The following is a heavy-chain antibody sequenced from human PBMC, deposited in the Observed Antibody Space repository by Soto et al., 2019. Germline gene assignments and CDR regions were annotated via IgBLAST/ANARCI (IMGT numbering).Heavy chain of an antibody. Sequence: LSLTCAVSGGAISSSNWWSWVRQPPGKGLEWIGEIYHSGSTNYNPSLKSRVTISVGKSKNQFSLKLSSVTAADTAVYYCARDRYNWNQQTNWFDPWGQGTLVTVSS. CDR1: GGAISSSNW. CDR2: IYHSGST. V-gene: IGHV4-4*02. J-gene: IGHJ5*02. D-gene: IGHD1-20*01. CDR3: ARDRYNWNQQTNWFDP.